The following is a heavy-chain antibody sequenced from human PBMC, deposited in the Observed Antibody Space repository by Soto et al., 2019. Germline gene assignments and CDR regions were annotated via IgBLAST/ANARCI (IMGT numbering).Heavy chain of an antibody. J-gene: IGHJ5*02. Sequence: SETLSLTCTVSGGSISSYYWSWIRQPPGKGLEWIGYTYYSGSTNYNPSLKSRVTISVDTSKNQFSLKLSSVTAEDTAVYYCARDRGQNYYDILNGSPQGLDPWGQGTLVTVSS. CDR1: GGSISSYY. CDR2: TYYSGST. CDR3: ARDRGQNYYDILNGSPQGLDP. V-gene: IGHV4-59*01. D-gene: IGHD3-9*01.